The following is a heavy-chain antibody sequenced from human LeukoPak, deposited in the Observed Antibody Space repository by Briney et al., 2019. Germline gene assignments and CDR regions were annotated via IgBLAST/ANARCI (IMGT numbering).Heavy chain of an antibody. CDR2: IIPIFGTA. CDR1: GGTFSSYA. V-gene: IGHV1-69*06. J-gene: IGHJ6*03. CDR3: ARGSPQMEVYYYMDV. D-gene: IGHD5-24*01. Sequence: ASVKVSCKASGGTFSSYAISWVRQAPGQGLEWMGGIIPIFGTANYAQKFQGRVTITADKSTSTAYMELSSLRSEDTAVYYCARGSPQMEVYYYMDVWGKGTTVTVSS.